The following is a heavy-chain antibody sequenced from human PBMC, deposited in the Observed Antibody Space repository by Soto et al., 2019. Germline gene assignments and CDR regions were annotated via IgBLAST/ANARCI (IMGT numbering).Heavy chain of an antibody. CDR2: IYYSGST. J-gene: IGHJ6*02. CDR1: GGSVSSGSYY. CDR3: ARGGGSCGANGLDV. V-gene: IGHV4-61*01. Sequence: QVQLQESGPGLVKPSETLSLTCTVSGGSVSSGSYYWSWIRQPPGKGLEWIGYIYYSGSTNYNPSLKSRVIISVDTSKNQFSLKLSSVTAADTAVYYCARGGGSCGANGLDVWGQGTTVAVSS. D-gene: IGHD3-10*01.